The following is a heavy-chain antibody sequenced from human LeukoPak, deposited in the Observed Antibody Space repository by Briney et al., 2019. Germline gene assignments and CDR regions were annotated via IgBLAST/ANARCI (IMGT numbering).Heavy chain of an antibody. D-gene: IGHD3-10*01. CDR3: ARVLYYYGDTKDAFDI. V-gene: IGHV1-46*01. CDR1: RYTFTNYY. J-gene: IGHJ3*02. CDR2: INPSAVST. Sequence: ASVKVSCKASRYTFTNYYMHWVRQAPGQGLEWMGIINPSAVSTSYAQKFQGRVTMTRDTSTSTVYMELSSLRSEDTAVYYCARVLYYYGDTKDAFDIWGQGTMVTVSS.